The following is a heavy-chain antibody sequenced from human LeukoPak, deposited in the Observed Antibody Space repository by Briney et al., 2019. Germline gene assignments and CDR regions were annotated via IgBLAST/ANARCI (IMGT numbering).Heavy chain of an antibody. CDR3: ARDLGYCDSTTCTPLYYFDY. D-gene: IGHD2-2*01. J-gene: IGHJ4*02. CDR1: GGSINSFY. V-gene: IGHV4-59*01. Sequence: SETLSLTCTVPGGSINSFYWSWIRQPPGKGLEWIGYLDHSGSTNYNPSLKSRVTMSVDTSKNQFSLNLTSVTAADTAVYYCARDLGYCDSTTCTPLYYFDYWGRGALVTVSS. CDR2: LDHSGST.